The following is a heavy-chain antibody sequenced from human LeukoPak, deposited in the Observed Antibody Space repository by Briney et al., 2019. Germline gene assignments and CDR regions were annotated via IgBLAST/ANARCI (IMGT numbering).Heavy chain of an antibody. V-gene: IGHV3-21*01. D-gene: IGHD3-10*01. CDR1: GFTFSSYG. CDR3: ARVRDYYGSGSYYWAFDY. CDR2: ISSSSYI. J-gene: IGHJ4*02. Sequence: GGSLRPSCAASGFTFSSYGMHWVRQAPGKGLEWVSSISSSSYIYYADSVKGRFTISRDNAKNSLYLQMNSLRAEDTAVYYCARVRDYYGSGSYYWAFDYWGQGTLVTVSS.